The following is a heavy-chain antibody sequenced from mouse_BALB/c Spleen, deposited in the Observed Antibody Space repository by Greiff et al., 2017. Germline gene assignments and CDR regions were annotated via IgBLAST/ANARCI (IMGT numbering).Heavy chain of an antibody. CDR2: IDPANGNT. CDR3: ARSTTVVAYYYAMDY. CDR1: GFNIKDTY. V-gene: IGHV14-3*02. Sequence: EVQLQQSGAELVKPGVSVKLSCTASGFNIKDTYMHWVKQRPEQGLEWIGRIDPANGNTKYDPKFQGKATITADTSSNTAYLQLSSLTSEDTAVYYCARSTTVVAYYYAMDYWGQGTSVTVSS. J-gene: IGHJ4*01. D-gene: IGHD1-1*01.